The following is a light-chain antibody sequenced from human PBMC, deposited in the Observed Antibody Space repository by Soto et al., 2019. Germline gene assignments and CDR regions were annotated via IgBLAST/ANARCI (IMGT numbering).Light chain of an antibody. J-gene: IGLJ3*02. CDR3: ETWDSNTRV. Sequence: QLVLTHSSSASASLGSSVKLTCTLSSRHSSYIIAWHQQQPGKAPRYLMKLEDSGNYNKGNGVPDRFSGSSSGADRYLTISNLQSEDEADYYCETWDSNTRVFGGGTKLTVL. CDR2: LEDSGNY. V-gene: IGLV4-60*03. CDR1: SRHSSYI.